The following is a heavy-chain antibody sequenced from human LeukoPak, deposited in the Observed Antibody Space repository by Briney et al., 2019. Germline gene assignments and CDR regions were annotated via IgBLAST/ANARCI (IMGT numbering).Heavy chain of an antibody. J-gene: IGHJ5*02. D-gene: IGHD5-12*01. CDR2: IFHTGST. V-gene: IGHV4-4*02. CDR1: GGSIISNNW. Sequence: SGTLSLTWAVSGGSIISNNWWSWVRQTPGKGLEWIGEIFHTGSTNYNPSLKSRVTILMDKSKNHFSLKLSSVTAADTAVYYCVRDGSPWGQGTLVTVSS. CDR3: VRDGSP.